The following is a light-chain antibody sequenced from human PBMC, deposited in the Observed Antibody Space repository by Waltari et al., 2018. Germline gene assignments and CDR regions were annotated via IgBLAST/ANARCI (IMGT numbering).Light chain of an antibody. Sequence: QSALTQPASVSGSPGQSITISCTGTSSDVGNYNRVSWYQQHSDKAPKRMIYEVSKRPSGVSHRFSGSKSGNTASLTISGLQAEDEADYYCCSYAGGTTYVFGTGTKVTVL. V-gene: IGLV2-23*02. CDR1: SSDVGNYNR. CDR3: CSYAGGTTYV. J-gene: IGLJ1*01. CDR2: EVS.